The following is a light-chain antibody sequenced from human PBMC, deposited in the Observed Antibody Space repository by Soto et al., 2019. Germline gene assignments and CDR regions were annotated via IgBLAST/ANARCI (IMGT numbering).Light chain of an antibody. CDR3: QQRSYLFT. CDR1: QSVSSSY. Sequence: EIVLTQSPGTLSLSPGERATLSCRASQSVSSSYLAWYQQKPGQAPRLLIYGASSRATGIPDRFSGSGSGTDFTLTISRLEPEDFAVYYCQQRSYLFTFCGGTKVHIK. V-gene: IGKV3D-20*02. CDR2: GAS. J-gene: IGKJ4*01.